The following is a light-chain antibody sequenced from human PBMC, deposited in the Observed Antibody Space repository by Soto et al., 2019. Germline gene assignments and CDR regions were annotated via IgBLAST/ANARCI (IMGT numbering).Light chain of an antibody. CDR1: SSDVGGYNY. CDR2: EVN. V-gene: IGLV2-14*01. CDR3: SSYTNNNTRV. Sequence: QSVLTQPASVSGSPGQSITISCTGTSSDVGGYNYVSWYQHYPGKAPKLMIYEVNNRPSGVSNRFSGSQSGNTASLTISGLQDEDEADYYCSSYTNNNTRVFGGGTKLTVL. J-gene: IGLJ3*02.